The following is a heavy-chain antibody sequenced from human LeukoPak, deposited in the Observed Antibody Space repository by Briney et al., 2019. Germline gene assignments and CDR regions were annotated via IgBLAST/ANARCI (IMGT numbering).Heavy chain of an antibody. D-gene: IGHD3-3*02. CDR1: GYTFTSYG. J-gene: IGHJ6*04. CDR3: AGEARVLGLRLYYYGMDV. Sequence: ASVTVSCKASGYTFTSYGISWVRQAPGQGLEWMGWISAYNGNTNYAQKLQGRVTMTTDTSTSTAYMELRSLRSDDTAVYYCAGEARVLGLRLYYYGMDVWGKGTTVTVSS. V-gene: IGHV1-18*04. CDR2: ISAYNGNT.